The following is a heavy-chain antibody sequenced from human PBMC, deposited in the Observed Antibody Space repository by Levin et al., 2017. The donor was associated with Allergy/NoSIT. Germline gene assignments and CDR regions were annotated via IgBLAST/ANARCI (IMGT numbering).Heavy chain of an antibody. J-gene: IGHJ3*02. CDR3: ARGLPQRVFSMIAPIRHDAFDI. CDR1: GGSFSDYS. D-gene: IGHD2-21*01. Sequence: NASETLSLTCVVYGGSFSDYSWTWIRQPPGKGLEWIGEVSHSGGTVYNPSLKSRVTISIDKSTKYFSLKMTSVTAADTAFYYCARGLPQRVFSMIAPIRHDAFDIWGQGAGVTVSS. V-gene: IGHV4-34*01. CDR2: VSHSGGT.